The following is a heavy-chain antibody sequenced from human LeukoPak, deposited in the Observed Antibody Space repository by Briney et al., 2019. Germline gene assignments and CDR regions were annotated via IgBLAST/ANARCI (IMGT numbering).Heavy chain of an antibody. J-gene: IGHJ4*02. CDR2: IYSGGST. V-gene: IGHV3-53*01. CDR3: ARGRSSGYFDF. D-gene: IGHD3-22*01. Sequence: PGRSLRLSCAASGFTVSSNFMSWVRQAPGKGLEWVSLIYSGGSTYYADSVKGRFTISRDDSKSTLYLQMNSLRAEDTAVYYCARGRSSGYFDFWGQGTLVTVSS. CDR1: GFTVSSNF.